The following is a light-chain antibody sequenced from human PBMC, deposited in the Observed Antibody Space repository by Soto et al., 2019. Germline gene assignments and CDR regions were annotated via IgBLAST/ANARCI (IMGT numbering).Light chain of an antibody. CDR3: QQSYSTQWT. J-gene: IGKJ1*01. CDR1: QSISSY. V-gene: IGKV1-39*01. Sequence: DIQMTQSPSSLSASVGDRVTITCRASQSISSYLNWYQQKPGKAPKLLIYAASSLQSGVPSRFSGSGSGTDFTLTISSLQPEDFATYYCQQSYSTQWTFVQGTKVDIK. CDR2: AAS.